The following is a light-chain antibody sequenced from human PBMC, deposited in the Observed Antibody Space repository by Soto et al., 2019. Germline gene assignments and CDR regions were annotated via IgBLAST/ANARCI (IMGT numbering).Light chain of an antibody. V-gene: IGKV1-39*01. J-gene: IGKJ3*01. Sequence: DIPMTQSPSSLSASVGDRVTLTCRASQTISTFLNWYQQKPGKAPRLLIYAASSLLSGVPPRFSGSGSGTDFTLTISSLQPEDFATYYCQQSYSTPLFTFGPGTIVDIK. CDR3: QQSYSTPLFT. CDR2: AAS. CDR1: QTISTF.